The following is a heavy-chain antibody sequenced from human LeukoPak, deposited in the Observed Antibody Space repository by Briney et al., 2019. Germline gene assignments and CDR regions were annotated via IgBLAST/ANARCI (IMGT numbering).Heavy chain of an antibody. J-gene: IGHJ3*02. CDR2: ISAYNGNT. CDR1: GYTFSSYG. Sequence: GASVKVSCKASGYTFSSYGISWVRQAPGQSLEWMGWISAYNGNTNYAQKFQGRVTMITDTSTSTAYMELRSLRADDTAVYYCARDGFFGSGIVGAFDIWGQGTMVTVSS. CDR3: ARDGFFGSGIVGAFDI. V-gene: IGHV1-18*01. D-gene: IGHD3-10*01.